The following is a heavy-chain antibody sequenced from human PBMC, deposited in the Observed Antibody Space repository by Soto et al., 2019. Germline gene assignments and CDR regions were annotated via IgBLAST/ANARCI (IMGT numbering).Heavy chain of an antibody. V-gene: IGHV4-34*01. CDR1: GGSFSGYY. CDR3: ARLSIAAAGTFGLYYYGMDV. D-gene: IGHD6-13*01. Sequence: SETLSLTCAVYGGSFSGYYWSWIRQPPGKGLEWIGEINHSGSTNYNPSLKSRVTISVDTSKNQFSLKLSSVTAADTAVYYCARLSIAAAGTFGLYYYGMDVWGQGTTVTVSS. CDR2: INHSGST. J-gene: IGHJ6*02.